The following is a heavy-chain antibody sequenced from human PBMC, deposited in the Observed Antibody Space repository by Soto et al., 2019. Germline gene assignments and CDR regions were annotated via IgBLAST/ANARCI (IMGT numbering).Heavy chain of an antibody. CDR3: ARGRSTSWFSDY. J-gene: IGHJ4*02. CDR1: GYTFTSYD. V-gene: IGHV1-8*01. CDR2: MNPNSGNT. Sequence: QVQLVQSGAEVKKPGASVKVSCKASGYTFTSYDINWVRQATGHGLEWMGWMNPNSGNTGYAQNLQSRVTMTRNTSTSTAYMELSSLSSDDTAVYYCARGRSTSWFSDYWGLGTLVTVSS. D-gene: IGHD6-13*01.